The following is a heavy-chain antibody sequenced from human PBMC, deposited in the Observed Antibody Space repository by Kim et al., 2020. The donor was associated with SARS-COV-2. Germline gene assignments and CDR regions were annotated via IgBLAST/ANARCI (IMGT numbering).Heavy chain of an antibody. V-gene: IGHV4-59*08. CDR3: ARQAGYCSSTSCPQYMDV. Sequence: KSRVTLSVDTSKNQFSLKLSSVTAADTAVYYCARQAGYCSSTSCPQYMDVWGKGTTVTVSS. J-gene: IGHJ6*03. D-gene: IGHD2-2*03.